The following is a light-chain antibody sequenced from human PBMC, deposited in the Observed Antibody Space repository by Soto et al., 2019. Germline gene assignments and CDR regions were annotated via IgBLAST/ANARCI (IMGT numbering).Light chain of an antibody. CDR2: GAS. Sequence: EIIMTQSPAALSVSPGEGATLSCRASQNINRYLGWYQQKPGQAPRLLIYGASIRATGVPARFSGSGSGTDFTLTISSLQSEDFAVYYCQQYDKWPITFGQGTRLEIK. V-gene: IGKV3-15*01. CDR3: QQYDKWPIT. J-gene: IGKJ5*01. CDR1: QNINRY.